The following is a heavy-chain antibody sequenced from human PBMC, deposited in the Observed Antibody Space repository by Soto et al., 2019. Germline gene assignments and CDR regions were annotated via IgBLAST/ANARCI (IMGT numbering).Heavy chain of an antibody. CDR3: AREQGRITMVRAPIDY. CDR1: GFTFSSYS. J-gene: IGHJ4*02. Sequence: GGSLRLSCAASGFTFSSYSMNWVRQAPGKGLEWVSSISSSSSYIYYADSVKGRFTISRDNAKNSLYLQMNSLRAEDMAVYYCAREQGRITMVRAPIDYWGQGTLVTVSS. CDR2: ISSSSSYI. V-gene: IGHV3-21*01. D-gene: IGHD3-10*01.